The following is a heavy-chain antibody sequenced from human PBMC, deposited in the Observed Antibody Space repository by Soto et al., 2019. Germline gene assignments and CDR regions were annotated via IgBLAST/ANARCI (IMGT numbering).Heavy chain of an antibody. CDR2: IYYSGST. J-gene: IGHJ6*03. V-gene: IGHV4-59*08. Sequence: PSETLSLTCTVSGGSISGYYGSWIRQPPGKGLEWIGYIYYSGSTNYNPSLKSRVTISVDTSKNQFSLKLSSVTAADTAVYYCARHGRGYEGYYYMDVWGKGTTVTVSS. CDR1: GGSISGYY. CDR3: ARHGRGYEGYYYMDV. D-gene: IGHD5-12*01.